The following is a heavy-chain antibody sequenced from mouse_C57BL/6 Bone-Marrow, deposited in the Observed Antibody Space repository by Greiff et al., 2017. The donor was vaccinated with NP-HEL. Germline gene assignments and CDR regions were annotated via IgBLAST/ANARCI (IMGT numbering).Heavy chain of an antibody. V-gene: IGHV1-42*01. CDR2: INPSTGGT. D-gene: IGHD2-1*01. Sequence: EVKVVESGPELVKPGASVKISCKASGYSFTGYYMNWVKQSPEKSLEWIGEINPSTGGTTYNQKFKAKATLTVDKSSSTAYMQLKSLTSEDSAVYYCARDGKVFDYWGQGTTLTVSS. CDR1: GYSFTGYY. J-gene: IGHJ2*01. CDR3: ARDGKVFDY.